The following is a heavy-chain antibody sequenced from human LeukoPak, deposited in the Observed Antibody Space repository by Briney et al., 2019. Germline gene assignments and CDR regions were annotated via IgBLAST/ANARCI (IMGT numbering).Heavy chain of an antibody. CDR2: ISTSGSTV. J-gene: IGHJ4*02. D-gene: IGHD6-19*01. Sequence: PGGSLRLSCAASGFTFSSYEMNWVRQAPGKGLEWISYISTSGSTVYYVDSVKGRFTISRDNAKNSLYLHMSSLRAEDTAVYYCARLAVAGVLYFDNWGQGTLVTVSS. V-gene: IGHV3-48*03. CDR1: GFTFSSYE. CDR3: ARLAVAGVLYFDN.